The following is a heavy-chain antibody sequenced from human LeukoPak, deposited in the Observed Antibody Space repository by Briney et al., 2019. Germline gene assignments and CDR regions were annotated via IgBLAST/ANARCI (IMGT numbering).Heavy chain of an antibody. Sequence: SEGSLRLSCAASGLTFSSYAMSWVRQAPGKGLEWVSAISGSGGSTYYADSVKGRFTISRDNSKNTLYLQMNSLRAEDTAVYYCAKYYYDSSGYYYDPIYFDYWGQGTLVTVSS. J-gene: IGHJ4*02. CDR1: GLTFSSYA. CDR2: ISGSGGST. D-gene: IGHD3-22*01. CDR3: AKYYYDSSGYYYDPIYFDY. V-gene: IGHV3-23*01.